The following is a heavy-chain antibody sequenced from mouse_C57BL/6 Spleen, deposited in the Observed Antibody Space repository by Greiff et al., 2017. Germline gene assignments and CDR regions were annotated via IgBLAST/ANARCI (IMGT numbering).Heavy chain of an antibody. J-gene: IGHJ1*03. CDR1: GFTFSDYG. D-gene: IGHD1-1*01. CDR2: ISSGSSTI. CDR3: ARDVYGSSYGYFDV. V-gene: IGHV5-17*01. Sequence: EVKLEESGGGLVKPGGSLKLSCAASGFTFSDYGMHWVRQAPEKGLEWVAYISSGSSTIYYADTVKGRFTISRDNAKNTLFLQMTSLRSEDTAMYYCARDVYGSSYGYFDVWGTGTTVTVSS.